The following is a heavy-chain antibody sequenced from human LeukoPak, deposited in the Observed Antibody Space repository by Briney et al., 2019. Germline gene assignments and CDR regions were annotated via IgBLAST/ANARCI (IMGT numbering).Heavy chain of an antibody. V-gene: IGHV3-33*01. Sequence: PGGSLRLSCAVSGFIFSNDAMHWVRQAPGKGLEWVAFIWSDGSNKYYADSVKGRFTISRDNSEDTLYLQMNSLRVEDTAVYYCARDPAGSGFAFDSWGQGALVTVSS. CDR1: GFIFSNDA. J-gene: IGHJ4*02. D-gene: IGHD1-1*01. CDR2: IWSDGSNK. CDR3: ARDPAGSGFAFDS.